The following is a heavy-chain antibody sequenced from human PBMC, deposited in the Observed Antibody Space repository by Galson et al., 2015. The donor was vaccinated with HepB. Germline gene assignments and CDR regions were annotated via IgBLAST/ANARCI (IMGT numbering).Heavy chain of an antibody. CDR1: GGTFSSYA. CDR3: AEPLPYHSGSYQL. D-gene: IGHD1-26*01. CDR2: IIPILGIA. J-gene: IGHJ4*02. Sequence: SVKVSCKASGGTFSSYAISWVRQAPGQGLEWMGRIIPILGIANYAQKFQGRVTITADKSTSTAYMELSSLRSEDTAVYYCAEPLPYHSGSYQLWGQGTLVTVSS. V-gene: IGHV1-69*04.